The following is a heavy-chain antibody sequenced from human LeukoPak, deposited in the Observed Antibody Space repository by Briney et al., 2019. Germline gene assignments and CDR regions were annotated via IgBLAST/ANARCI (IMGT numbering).Heavy chain of an antibody. CDR2: TYYRSKWYN. Sequence: PSQTLSLTCAISGDSVSSNSAAGNWIRQSPSRGLEWLGRTYYRSKWYNDYEVSVKSPLTINPDTSKNQFSPQLTSVTPEDPAVYYCARAGLYSSGHPYAFDIWGQGTMVTVSS. J-gene: IGHJ3*02. V-gene: IGHV6-1*01. D-gene: IGHD6-19*01. CDR1: GDSVSSNSAA. CDR3: ARAGLYSSGHPYAFDI.